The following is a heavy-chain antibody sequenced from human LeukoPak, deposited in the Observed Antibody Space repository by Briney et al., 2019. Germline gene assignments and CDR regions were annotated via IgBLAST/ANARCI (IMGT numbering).Heavy chain of an antibody. CDR2: IYYSGST. CDR1: GGSISSSSYY. V-gene: IGHV4-39*07. Sequence: SETLSLTCTVSGGSISSSSYYWGWIRQPPGKGLEWIGSIYYSGSTYYNPSLKSRVTISVDTSKNQFSLELSSVTAADTAVYYCARQSIAVTPSDYRGQGTLVTVSS. D-gene: IGHD6-19*01. J-gene: IGHJ4*02. CDR3: ARQSIAVTPSDY.